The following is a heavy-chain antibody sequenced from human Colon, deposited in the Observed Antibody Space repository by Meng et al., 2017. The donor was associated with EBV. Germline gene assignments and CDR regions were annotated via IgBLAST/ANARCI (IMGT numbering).Heavy chain of an antibody. CDR3: ARGDLDGDCYYCLDF. D-gene: IGHD2-21*02. J-gene: IGHJ4*02. V-gene: IGHV4-30-4*01. CDR2: IYYSGNT. Sequence: QVQVQESGPGLVKPSXXLSLTCTVSGGSMSSGDYFWNWIRQPPGKGLEWIGYIYYSGNTYYNPSLKSRVTISVDTSKNQFSLRLNSVTAADSAIYSCARGDLDGDCYYCLDFWGQGALVTVSS. CDR1: GGSMSSGDYF.